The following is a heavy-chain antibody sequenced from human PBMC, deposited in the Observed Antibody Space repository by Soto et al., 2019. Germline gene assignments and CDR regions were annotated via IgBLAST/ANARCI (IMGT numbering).Heavy chain of an antibody. Sequence: PSETLSLTCTVSGGSISSYYWSWIRQPPGKGLEWIGYIYYSGSTYYNPSLKSRVTISVDTSKNQFSLKLSSVTAADTAVYYCARQGPRGLNYYYYGMDVWGQGTTVTVSS. CDR2: IYYSGST. CDR3: ARQGPRGLNYYYYGMDV. CDR1: GGSISSYY. D-gene: IGHD4-17*01. V-gene: IGHV4-59*08. J-gene: IGHJ6*02.